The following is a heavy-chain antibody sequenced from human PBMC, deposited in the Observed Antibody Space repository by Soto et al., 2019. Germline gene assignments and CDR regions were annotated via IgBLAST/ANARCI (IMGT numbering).Heavy chain of an antibody. Sequence: GGSLRLSCAASGFTFDDYAMHWVRQAPGKGLEWVSLISWDGGSTYYADSVKGRFTISRDNSKNSLYLQMNSLRAEDTALYYCAKPHQRGYSYCYPPDYWGQGTLVTVSS. CDR3: AKPHQRGYSYCYPPDY. CDR2: ISWDGGST. V-gene: IGHV3-43D*04. J-gene: IGHJ4*02. D-gene: IGHD5-18*01. CDR1: GFTFDDYA.